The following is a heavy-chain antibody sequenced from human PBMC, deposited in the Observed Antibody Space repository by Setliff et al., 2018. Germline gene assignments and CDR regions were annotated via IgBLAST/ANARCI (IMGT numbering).Heavy chain of an antibody. CDR3: ARAPPNRYSGSYEYFYMDV. CDR1: GGSFTTYY. J-gene: IGHJ6*03. Sequence: KPSETLSLTCTVSGGSFTTYYWSWIRQSPGKGLEWIGYIYYSGSTNYNPSLKSRVSISVDTSKNQFSLRLTSVTAADTAVYYCARAPPNRYSGSYEYFYMDVWGKGTTVTVSS. CDR2: IYYSGST. V-gene: IGHV4-59*01. D-gene: IGHD1-26*01.